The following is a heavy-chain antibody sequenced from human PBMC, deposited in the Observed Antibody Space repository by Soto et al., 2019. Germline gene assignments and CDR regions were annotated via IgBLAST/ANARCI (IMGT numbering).Heavy chain of an antibody. CDR3: ARGRGDGYNQHWYFDL. V-gene: IGHV4-34*01. J-gene: IGHJ2*01. CDR2: INHSGST. CDR1: GGSFSGYY. D-gene: IGHD3-10*01. Sequence: QVHLQQWGAGLLKPSETLSLTCAVYGGSFSGYYWSWIRQPPGKGLEWIGEINHSGSTNYNPSLKSRVSISVGTTNNQFSPKLSSVTAAGTAVYYCARGRGDGYNQHWYFDLWGRGTLVTVSS.